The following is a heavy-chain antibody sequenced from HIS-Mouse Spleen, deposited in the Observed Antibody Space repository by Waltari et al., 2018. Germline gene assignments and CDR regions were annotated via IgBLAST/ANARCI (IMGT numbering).Heavy chain of an antibody. V-gene: IGHV4-39*07. CDR3: AREIPYSSSWYDWYFDL. D-gene: IGHD6-13*01. J-gene: IGHJ2*01. Sequence: QLQLQESGPGLVKPSETLSLTCTGSGGSIRSSSYYGGWIRQPPGKGLELIGSIYFTGGTYYNPSLKSRVTISVDTSKNQFSLKLSSVTAADTAVYYCAREIPYSSSWYDWYFDLWGRGTLVTVSS. CDR2: IYFTGGT. CDR1: GGSIRSSSYY.